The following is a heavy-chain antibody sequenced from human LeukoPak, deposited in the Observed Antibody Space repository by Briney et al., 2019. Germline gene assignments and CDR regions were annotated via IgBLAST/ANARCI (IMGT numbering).Heavy chain of an antibody. Sequence: ASETLSLTCSVSGGSISRSSYYWGWIRQPPGKGLERIGSLYNTETTYYNPSLQSRVTISVDTSKNQLSLKLSSVTAADTAVYYCARHPTLTSGVNLDYGGQRTLVSVSS. J-gene: IGHJ4*02. CDR3: ARHPTLTSGVNLDY. D-gene: IGHD3-3*01. CDR2: LYNTETT. V-gene: IGHV4-39*01. CDR1: GGSISRSSYY.